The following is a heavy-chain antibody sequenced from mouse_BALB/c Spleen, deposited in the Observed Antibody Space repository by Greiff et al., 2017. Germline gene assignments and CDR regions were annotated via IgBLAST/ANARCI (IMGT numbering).Heavy chain of an antibody. J-gene: IGHJ4*01. CDR1: GFNIKDTY. CDR3: AIITTAHYYAMDY. D-gene: IGHD1-2*01. CDR2: IDPANGNT. Sequence: EVQLQQSGAELVKPGASVKLSCTASGFNIKDTYMHWVKQRPEQGLEWIGRIDPANGNTKYDPKFQGKATITADTSSNTAYLQLSSLTSEDTAVYYCAIITTAHYYAMDYWGQGTSVTVSS. V-gene: IGHV14-3*02.